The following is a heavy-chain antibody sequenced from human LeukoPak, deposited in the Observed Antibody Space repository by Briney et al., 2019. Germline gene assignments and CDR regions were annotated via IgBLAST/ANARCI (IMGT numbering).Heavy chain of an antibody. Sequence: KPGGSLRLSCAASGFSFSSYSMNWVRQAPGKGLEWVSSISSSSSYIYYADSVKGRFTISRDNAKNSLYLQMNSLRAEDTAVYYCARDLDPRIFGVVYYFDYWGQGTLVTVSS. CDR1: GFSFSSYS. V-gene: IGHV3-21*01. CDR3: ARDLDPRIFGVVYYFDY. CDR2: ISSSSSYI. J-gene: IGHJ4*02. D-gene: IGHD3-3*01.